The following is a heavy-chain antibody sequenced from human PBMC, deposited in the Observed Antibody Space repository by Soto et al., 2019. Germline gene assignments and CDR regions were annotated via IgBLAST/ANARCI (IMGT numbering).Heavy chain of an antibody. D-gene: IGHD5-18*01. CDR2: IIPIFGTA. Sequence: GASVKVSCKASGGTFSSYAISWVRQAPGQGLEWMGGIIPIFGTANYAQKFQGRVTITADESTSTAYMELSSLRSEDTAVYYCARGDSYGYKEKNYYYYGMDVWGQGTTVTVSS. V-gene: IGHV1-69*13. J-gene: IGHJ6*02. CDR3: ARGDSYGYKEKNYYYYGMDV. CDR1: GGTFSSYA.